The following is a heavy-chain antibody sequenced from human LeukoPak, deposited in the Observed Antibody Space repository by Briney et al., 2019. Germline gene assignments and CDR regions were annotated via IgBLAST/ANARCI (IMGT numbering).Heavy chain of an antibody. V-gene: IGHV3-33*01. J-gene: IGHJ6*02. CDR1: GFTFSSYG. CDR2: IWYDGSNK. D-gene: IGHD3-22*01. CDR3: ARDLTPYYYDSSGYYGMDV. Sequence: GRSLRLSCAASGFTFSSYGMHWVRQAPGKGLEWVAVIWYDGSNKYYADSVKGRFTISRDNSKNTLYLQMNSLRAEDTAVYYCARDLTPYYYDSSGYYGMDVWGQGTTVTVSS.